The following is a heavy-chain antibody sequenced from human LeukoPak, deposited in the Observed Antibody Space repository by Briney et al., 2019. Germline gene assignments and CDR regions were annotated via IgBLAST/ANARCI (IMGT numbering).Heavy chain of an antibody. D-gene: IGHD4-17*01. J-gene: IGHJ4*02. Sequence: PGGSLRLSCAASGFTFSHYGMHWVRQPPGKGLEWLTCIRYDATSTYYVDSVKGRFTVSRDNSKNTLYLQMNSLRAEDTALYYCATSTLTYGDYVTYYSGQGTLVSVSS. CDR1: GFTFSHYG. V-gene: IGHV3-30*02. CDR3: ATSTLTYGDYVTYY. CDR2: IRYDATST.